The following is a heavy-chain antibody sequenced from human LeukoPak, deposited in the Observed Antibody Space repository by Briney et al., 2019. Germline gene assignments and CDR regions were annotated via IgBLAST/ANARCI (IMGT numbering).Heavy chain of an antibody. J-gene: IGHJ4*02. CDR1: GFTFTDAW. Sequence: GVSVRLSCAASGFTFTDAWMSWVRQAPGKGLEWVGRIKSKVDGGKTDYAAPVKGRFTISRDDSENTLYLQMNSLKTEDTAVYSCTTSGYSYDYSLDYWGQGTLVTVSS. V-gene: IGHV3-15*01. CDR2: IKSKVDGGKT. CDR3: TTSGYSYDYSLDY. D-gene: IGHD5-18*01.